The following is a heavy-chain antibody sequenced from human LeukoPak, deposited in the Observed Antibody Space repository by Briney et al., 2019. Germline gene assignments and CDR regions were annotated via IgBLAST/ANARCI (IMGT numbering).Heavy chain of an antibody. V-gene: IGHV4-59*01. J-gene: IGHJ4*02. CDR3: ARVVVAAFDY. CDR1: GGSISSYY. D-gene: IGHD2-15*01. CDR2: IYYSGST. Sequence: SETLSLTCIVSGGSISSYYWSWIRQPPGKGLEWIGYIYYSGSTNYNPSLKSRVTISVDTSKNQFSLKLSSVTAADTAVYYCARVVVAAFDYWGQGTLVTVSS.